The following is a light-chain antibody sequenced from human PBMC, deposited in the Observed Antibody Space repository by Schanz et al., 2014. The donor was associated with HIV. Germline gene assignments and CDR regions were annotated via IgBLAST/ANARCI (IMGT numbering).Light chain of an antibody. CDR2: GAS. CDR3: QHYGSSPFT. CDR1: QSVSTK. Sequence: EIVMTQTPATLSVSPGERATLSCRASQSVSTKLAWYQQKPGQAPRLLIYGASTRVTGIPARFSGSGSGTEFTLTISSLQSEDFAVYYCQHYGSSPFTFGPGTKVDIK. V-gene: IGKV3-15*01. J-gene: IGKJ3*01.